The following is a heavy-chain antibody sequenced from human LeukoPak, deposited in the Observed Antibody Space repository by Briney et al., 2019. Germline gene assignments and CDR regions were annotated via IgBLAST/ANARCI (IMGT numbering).Heavy chain of an antibody. CDR3: ARRSPIDMS. D-gene: IGHD3-16*02. Sequence: GASVKVSCKASGGTFSSYAISWVRQAPGQGLEWMGEIIPTFGTPNYAQKIQGRVTITADESTSTVYMELSSLRFEDTAVYYCARRSPIDMSWGQGALVTVSS. CDR1: GGTFSSYA. J-gene: IGHJ5*02. CDR2: IIPTFGTP. V-gene: IGHV1-69*13.